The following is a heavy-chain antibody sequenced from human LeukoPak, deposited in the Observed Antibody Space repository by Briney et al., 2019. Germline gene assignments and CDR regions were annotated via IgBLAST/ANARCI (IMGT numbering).Heavy chain of an antibody. D-gene: IGHD2/OR15-2a*01. CDR2: IYPGDSDT. Sequence: GESLKISCKASGYSFTDYCSGWLRQMPGKGLEGMGIIYPGDSDTRYSPSLQGQVHISVDRSLSTAYLQWSSLKASDSAMYFCARLNYCNSSGPHVFDIWGQGTMVTVSS. CDR3: ARLNYCNSSGPHVFDI. J-gene: IGHJ3*02. CDR1: GYSFTDYC. V-gene: IGHV5-51*01.